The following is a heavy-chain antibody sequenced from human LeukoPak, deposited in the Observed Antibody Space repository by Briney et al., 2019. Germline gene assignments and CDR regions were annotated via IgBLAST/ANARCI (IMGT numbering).Heavy chain of an antibody. D-gene: IGHD4-17*01. CDR2: FYSSGSA. V-gene: IGHV4-39*07. J-gene: IGHJ4*02. CDR1: GGSISSSSYY. Sequence: SETLSLTCTVSGGSISSSSYYWGWIRQPPGKGLEWIGSFYSSGSAYYNPSLKSRVTMSTDTSSNKFSLKLRSVTAADTAVYYCAREYGDLDYWGRGTLVTVSS. CDR3: AREYGDLDY.